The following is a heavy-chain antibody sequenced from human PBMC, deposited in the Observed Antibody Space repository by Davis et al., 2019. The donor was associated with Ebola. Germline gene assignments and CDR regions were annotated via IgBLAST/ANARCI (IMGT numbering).Heavy chain of an antibody. V-gene: IGHV3-33*01. CDR2: IWYDGSNK. CDR1: GFTFSSYG. J-gene: IGHJ6*02. Sequence: GGSLRLSCAASGFTFSSYGMHWVRQAPGKGLEWVAVIWYDGSNKYYADSVKGRFTISRDNSKNTLYLQMNSLRAEDTAVYYCARGRQLVPYYYGMDVWGQGTTVTVSS. D-gene: IGHD6-6*01. CDR3: ARGRQLVPYYYGMDV.